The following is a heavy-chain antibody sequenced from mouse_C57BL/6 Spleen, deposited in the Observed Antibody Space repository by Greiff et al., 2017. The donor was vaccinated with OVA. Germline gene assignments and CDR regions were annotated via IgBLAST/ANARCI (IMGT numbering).Heavy chain of an antibody. V-gene: IGHV5-16*01. J-gene: IGHJ4*01. Sequence: EVQLVESEGGLVQPGSSMKLSCTASGFTFSDYYMAWVRQVPEKGLEWVANINYDGSSTYYLDSLKSRFIISRDNAKNILYLQMSSLKSEDTATYYCARAYYDLYAMDYWGQGTSVTVSS. CDR3: ARAYYDLYAMDY. CDR1: GFTFSDYY. D-gene: IGHD1-1*02. CDR2: INYDGSST.